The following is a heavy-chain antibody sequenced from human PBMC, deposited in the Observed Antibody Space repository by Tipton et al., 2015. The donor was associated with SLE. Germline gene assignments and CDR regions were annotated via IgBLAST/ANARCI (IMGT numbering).Heavy chain of an antibody. CDR3: ASGDVGLFAHHGMDV. V-gene: IGHV4-4*07. CDR1: SDSISSYY. D-gene: IGHD3-10*01. J-gene: IGHJ6*02. Sequence: TLSLTCTFSSDSISSYYWNWMRQPAGKGLEWIGRIFTSGTTNYNPSLKSRVTMSIDTSKNQFSLKLSSVTAADTAVYYCASGDVGLFAHHGMDVWGQGTTVTVSS. CDR2: IFTSGTT.